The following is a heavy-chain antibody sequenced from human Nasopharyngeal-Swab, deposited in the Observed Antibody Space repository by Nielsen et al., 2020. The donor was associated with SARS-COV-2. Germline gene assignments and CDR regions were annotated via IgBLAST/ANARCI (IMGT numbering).Heavy chain of an antibody. Sequence: SETLSLTCTVSGGSISSSSYYWGWIRQPPGKGLEWIGSIYYSGGTYYNPSLKSLVTISVDTSKNQFSLKLSSVTAADTAVYYCARPSPSVGVLWFGELSYAFDIWGQGTMVTVSS. CDR1: GGSISSSSYY. CDR2: IYYSGGT. CDR3: ARPSPSVGVLWFGELSYAFDI. V-gene: IGHV4-39*01. J-gene: IGHJ3*02. D-gene: IGHD3-10*01.